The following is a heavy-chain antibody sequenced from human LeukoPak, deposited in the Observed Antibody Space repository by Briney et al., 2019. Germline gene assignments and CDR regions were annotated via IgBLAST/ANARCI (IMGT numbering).Heavy chain of an antibody. CDR2: ISYDGSNK. D-gene: IGHD2-15*01. V-gene: IGHV3-30*03. CDR1: GFTFSSYG. CDR3: ARGSVGTPPPFDF. J-gene: IGHJ4*02. Sequence: GGSLRLSCAASGFTFSSYGMHWVRQAPGKGLEWVAVISYDGSNKYYADSVKGRFTISRDNSKNTLYPQMNSLRAEDTAVYYCARGSVGTPPPFDFWGQGTLVTVSS.